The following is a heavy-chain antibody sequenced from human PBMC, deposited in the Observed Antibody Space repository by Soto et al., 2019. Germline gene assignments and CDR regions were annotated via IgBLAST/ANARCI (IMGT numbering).Heavy chain of an antibody. CDR2: IYYSGST. Sequence: SETLSLTCTVSGGSISSYYWSWIRQPPGKGLEWIGYIYYSGSTNYNPSLKSRVTISVDTSKNQFSLKLSSVTAADTAVYYCARASGYCSGGSCRLHYYYYYGMDVWGQGTTVTVS. V-gene: IGHV4-59*01. D-gene: IGHD2-15*01. J-gene: IGHJ6*02. CDR1: GGSISSYY. CDR3: ARASGYCSGGSCRLHYYYYYGMDV.